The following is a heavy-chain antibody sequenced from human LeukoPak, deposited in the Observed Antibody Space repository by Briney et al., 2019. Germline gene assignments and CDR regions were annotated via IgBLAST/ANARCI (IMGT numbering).Heavy chain of an antibody. Sequence: SETLSLTCTVSADSTSSSSYYWGWIRQPPGKGLEWIGTIYYSGNTYYNPSLKSRVTISVDTSKNQFFLKLSSVTAADTALYYCVRHPSAGGGDFYGMDVWGQGTTVTVSS. CDR2: IYYSGNT. J-gene: IGHJ6*02. D-gene: IGHD2-8*02. V-gene: IGHV4-39*01. CDR1: ADSTSSSSYY. CDR3: VRHPSAGGGDFYGMDV.